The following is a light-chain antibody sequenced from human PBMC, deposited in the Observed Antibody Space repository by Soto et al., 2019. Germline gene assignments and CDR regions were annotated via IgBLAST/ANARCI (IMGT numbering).Light chain of an antibody. V-gene: IGLV2-14*03. CDR3: ASYTSNDTVM. Sequence: QSALTQPASVSGSPGQSITISCAGSSSDIGAYNFVSWYQQHPGKAPRLVIYDVDNRPSGISDRFSGSKSGNTASLTISGLQAEDEADYYCASYTSNDTVMFGGGTKVTVL. J-gene: IGLJ3*02. CDR1: SSDIGAYNF. CDR2: DVD.